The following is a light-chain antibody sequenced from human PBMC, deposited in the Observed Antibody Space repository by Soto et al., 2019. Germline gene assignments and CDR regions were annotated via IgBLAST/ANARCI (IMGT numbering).Light chain of an antibody. CDR1: SSDVGDYDY. V-gene: IGLV2-14*01. J-gene: IGLJ3*02. Sequence: QSALTQPASVSGSPGQSITISCTGTSSDVGDYDYVSWYQQHPGKAPKLIIYEVRNRPSGVSNRLSGSKSGNTASLTISGLQADDEADYYCCSYTSSSIRVFGGGTKLTVL. CDR3: CSYTSSSIRV. CDR2: EVR.